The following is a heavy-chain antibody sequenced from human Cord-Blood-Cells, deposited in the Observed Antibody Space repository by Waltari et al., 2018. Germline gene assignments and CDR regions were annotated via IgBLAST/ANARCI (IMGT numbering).Heavy chain of an antibody. Sequence: EVQLVESGGGLVKPGGSLRLSCAASGFTFSSYSMNWVRQAPGKGLEWVSSISSSSSYIYYADSVKGRFTIPRDNAKNSLYLQMNSLRAEDTAVYYCARDYGSGSYYNYWGQGTLVTVSS. CDR3: ARDYGSGSYYNY. D-gene: IGHD3-10*01. V-gene: IGHV3-21*01. CDR1: GFTFSSYS. J-gene: IGHJ4*02. CDR2: ISSSSSYI.